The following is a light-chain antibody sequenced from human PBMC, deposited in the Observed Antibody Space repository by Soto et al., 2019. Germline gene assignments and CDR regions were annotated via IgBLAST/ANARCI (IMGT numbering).Light chain of an antibody. Sequence: EIVLTRSPGILSLSPGDRATLSCRASQSMSTNYLAWYQQKPGQAPRLLLSGTSIRAPGIPARFSGSGSGTDFTLTINSLEPEDFAVFFCQQYGSLPFTFGPGTKVDFK. CDR3: QQYGSLPFT. V-gene: IGKV3-20*01. J-gene: IGKJ3*01. CDR2: GTS. CDR1: QSMSTNY.